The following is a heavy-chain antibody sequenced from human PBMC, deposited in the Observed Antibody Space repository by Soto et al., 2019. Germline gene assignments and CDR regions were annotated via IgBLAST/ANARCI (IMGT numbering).Heavy chain of an antibody. CDR3: ARVVVVVVAAINWFDP. D-gene: IGHD2-15*01. J-gene: IGHJ5*02. V-gene: IGHV4-31*03. Sequence: QVQLQESGPGLVKPSQTLSLTCTVSGGSISSGGYYWSWIRQHPGKGLEWIGYIYYSGSTYYNPSLKSRVTISVDTSKNQFSLKLSSVTAADTAVYYCARVVVVVVAAINWFDPWGQGTLVTVSS. CDR1: GGSISSGGYY. CDR2: IYYSGST.